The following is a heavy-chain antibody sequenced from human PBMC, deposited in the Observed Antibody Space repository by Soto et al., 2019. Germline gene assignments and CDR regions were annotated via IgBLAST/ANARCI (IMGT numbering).Heavy chain of an antibody. CDR2: IYPGDSDT. CDR3: ERQKLLHNLFDP. J-gene: IGHJ5*02. Sequence: GESLKISCKGSGYIFTSYWIGWVRHMPGKGLEWMGIIYPGDSDTRYSPSFQGQVTISADKSISTAYLQWSSLKASDTAMYYCERQKLLHNLFDPWGQRSLVIGSA. V-gene: IGHV5-51*01. CDR1: GYIFTSYW. D-gene: IGHD6-6*01.